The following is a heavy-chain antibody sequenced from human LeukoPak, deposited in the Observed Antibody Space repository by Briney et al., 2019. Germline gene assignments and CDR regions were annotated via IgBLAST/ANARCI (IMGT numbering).Heavy chain of an antibody. V-gene: IGHV1-18*04. CDR3: ARTMYTSGWYVISDFDY. D-gene: IGHD6-19*01. CDR1: GYTFTTYG. CDR2: ISAYNGNT. Sequence: ASVKVSCKASGYTFTTYGISWLRQAPGQGLEWMGWISAYNGNTNYAQKFQGRVTMTTDTSTSTAYMELRSLRSDDTAVYYCARTMYTSGWYVISDFDYWGQGTLVTVSS. J-gene: IGHJ4*02.